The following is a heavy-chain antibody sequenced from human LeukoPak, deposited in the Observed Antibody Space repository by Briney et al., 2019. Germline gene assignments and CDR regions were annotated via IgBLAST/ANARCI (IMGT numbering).Heavy chain of an antibody. CDR2: INPNTGDT. CDR1: GYLFFAYY. D-gene: IGHD2-2*01. Sequence: ASVKVSRETSGYLFFAYYIHWVRLAPGQGLEWMGWINPNTGDTNYAQKFQGRVTLARDTSISGVYMDLTGLKSDDTAIYYCAKEETSWFDPWGQGTLVNVSS. J-gene: IGHJ5*02. V-gene: IGHV1-2*02. CDR3: AKEETSWFDP.